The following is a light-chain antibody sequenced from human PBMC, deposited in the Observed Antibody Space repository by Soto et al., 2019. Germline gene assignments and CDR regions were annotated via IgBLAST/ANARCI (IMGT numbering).Light chain of an antibody. Sequence: DIQMTQSPSTLSASVGDRVTITCRASQSISDWLAWYQQKPGKAPKLLIFDASSLESGVPSRFSGSGSGTEFTLTISSLQPDDFATYSCQQYDTYSPLTFGGGTKVDIK. J-gene: IGKJ4*01. CDR2: DAS. V-gene: IGKV1-5*01. CDR3: QQYDTYSPLT. CDR1: QSISDW.